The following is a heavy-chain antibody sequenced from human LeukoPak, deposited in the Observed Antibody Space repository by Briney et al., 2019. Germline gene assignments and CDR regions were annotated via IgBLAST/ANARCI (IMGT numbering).Heavy chain of an antibody. CDR2: INHSGST. Sequence: SETLSLTCAVYGGSFSGYYWSWIRQPPGKGLEWIGEINHSGSTNYNPSLKSRVTISVDTSKNQFSLKLSSVTAADTAVYYCARFIPFYYYDSSGYFNWFDPWGQGTLVTVSS. CDR1: GGSFSGYY. D-gene: IGHD3-22*01. J-gene: IGHJ5*02. CDR3: ARFIPFYYYDSSGYFNWFDP. V-gene: IGHV4-34*01.